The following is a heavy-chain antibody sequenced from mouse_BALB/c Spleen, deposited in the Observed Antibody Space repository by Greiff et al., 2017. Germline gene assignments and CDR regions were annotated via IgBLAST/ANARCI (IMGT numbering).Heavy chain of an antibody. Sequence: QVQLQQPGAELVKPGASVKLSCKASGYTFTSYWMHWVKQRPGQGLEWIGEIDPSDSYTNYNQKFKGKATLTVDKSSSTAYMQLSSLTSEDSAVYYCARRTYGSSYAWFAYWGQGTLVTVSA. CDR3: ARRTYGSSYAWFAY. V-gene: IGHV1-69*02. CDR1: GYTFTSYW. J-gene: IGHJ3*01. D-gene: IGHD1-1*01. CDR2: IDPSDSYT.